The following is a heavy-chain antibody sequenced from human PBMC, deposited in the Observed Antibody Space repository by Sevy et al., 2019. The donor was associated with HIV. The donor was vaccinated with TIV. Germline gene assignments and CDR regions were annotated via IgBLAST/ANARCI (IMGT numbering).Heavy chain of an antibody. CDR2: INPSSGGT. CDR1: GYTFTSYY. CDR3: ARGSEGVGWMIDY. V-gene: IGHV1-46*01. Sequence: ASVKVSCKASGYTFTSYYIYWVRQAPGQGLEWMGLINPSSGGTIYAQRFQDRVTMTRDMSTSTVSMEVTSIRSEDTAVFYCARGSEGVGWMIDYWGQGTLVTVSS. J-gene: IGHJ4*02. D-gene: IGHD6-19*01.